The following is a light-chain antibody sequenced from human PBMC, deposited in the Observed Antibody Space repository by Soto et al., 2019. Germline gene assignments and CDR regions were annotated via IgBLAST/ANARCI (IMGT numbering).Light chain of an antibody. CDR2: ATS. CDR1: QSIARSY. CDR3: QQYCGSLQWA. V-gene: IGKV3-20*01. J-gene: IGKJ1*01. Sequence: EIVLTQSPGTLSLSPGERATLSCRASQSIARSYLVWYQQRPGPAPRLLNYATSSKATGIPDRFSGSGSGTECTLPTSRLEHEDFVVYYCQQYCGSLQWAFGQGTKVEIK.